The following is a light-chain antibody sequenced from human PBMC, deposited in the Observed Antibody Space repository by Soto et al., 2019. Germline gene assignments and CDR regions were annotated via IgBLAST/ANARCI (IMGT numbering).Light chain of an antibody. Sequence: EIVMTQSPATLSVSPGERATLSCRASQSVSSNLAWYQEKPGQAPRLLIYGASTRATGIPARFSGSGSGTEFTLTISSLQSQDFAVYYCQQYNNWWTFGQWTKVEI. CDR1: QSVSSN. CDR2: GAS. V-gene: IGKV3-15*01. J-gene: IGKJ1*01. CDR3: QQYNNWWT.